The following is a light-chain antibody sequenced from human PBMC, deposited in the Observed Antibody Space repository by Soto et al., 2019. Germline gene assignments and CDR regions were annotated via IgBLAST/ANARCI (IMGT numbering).Light chain of an antibody. J-gene: IGKJ1*01. Sequence: DIVMTQSPDSLTVSLGERATINCRSSQSILYNSNNKNYLAWYQQKPGQPPKFLIYWASTRESGVPDRFSGSGSGTDFTLTISSLQAEDVAVYYCQQYYTTPRTFGQGTKVEIK. CDR1: QSILYNSNNKNY. CDR3: QQYYTTPRT. CDR2: WAS. V-gene: IGKV4-1*01.